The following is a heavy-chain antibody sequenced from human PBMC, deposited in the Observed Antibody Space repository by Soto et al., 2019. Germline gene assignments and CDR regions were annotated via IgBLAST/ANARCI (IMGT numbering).Heavy chain of an antibody. J-gene: IGHJ6*02. D-gene: IGHD6-13*01. CDR3: ARGFASSSWYTLDYYYYYGMDV. CDR1: GYTFTSYA. CDR2: INAGNGNT. V-gene: IGHV1-3*01. Sequence: GASVKVSCKASGYTFTSYAMHWVRQAPGQRLEWMGWINAGNGNTKYSQKFQGRVTITRDTAASTAYMELSSLRSEDTTVYYCARGFASSSWYTLDYYYYYGMDVWGQGTTVTVSS.